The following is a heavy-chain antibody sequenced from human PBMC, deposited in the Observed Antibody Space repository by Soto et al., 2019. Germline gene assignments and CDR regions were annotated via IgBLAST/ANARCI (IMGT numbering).Heavy chain of an antibody. J-gene: IGHJ3*02. V-gene: IGHV3-23*01. CDR1: GFTFSTYA. D-gene: IGHD4-17*01. CDR3: AHPRGYGVFDAYDI. CDR2: LTPSGGET. Sequence: GGSLRLSCVAPGFTFSTYAMSWVRQAPGKGLEWVSALTPSGGETYYADSVKGRFTISRDNSMNALYLQMNSLRIEDTAVYYCAHPRGYGVFDAYDIWGQGTMVTV.